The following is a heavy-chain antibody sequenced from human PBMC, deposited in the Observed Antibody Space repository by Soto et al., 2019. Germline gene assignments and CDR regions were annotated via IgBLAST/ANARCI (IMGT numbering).Heavy chain of an antibody. D-gene: IGHD3-22*01. Sequence: EVQLLESGGGLVQPGGSLRLSCAASGFTFSSCAMGWVRQAPGKGLEWVSNISGNGGYTYYADSVKGRFTISRDTSKNTLYLQMDSLGAEDTAIYYGAKVVGDGNDYYDFWGQGTLVTVSS. CDR2: ISGNGGYT. CDR3: AKVVGDGNDYYDF. V-gene: IGHV3-23*01. CDR1: GFTFSSCA. J-gene: IGHJ4*02.